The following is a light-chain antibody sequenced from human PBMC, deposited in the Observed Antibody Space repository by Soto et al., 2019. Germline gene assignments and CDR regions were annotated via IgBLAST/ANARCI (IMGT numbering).Light chain of an antibody. CDR1: QGIRDA. Sequence: DIQMTQSPSSLSASVGDRVTITCRASQGIRDALGWYQQKPGKAPKRLIYAASSLQSGVPSRFSGSGSGTEFTLTISRLQPEDFSTYYCLQHNSYPQTFGQGTKVESK. V-gene: IGKV1-17*01. CDR3: LQHNSYPQT. CDR2: AAS. J-gene: IGKJ1*01.